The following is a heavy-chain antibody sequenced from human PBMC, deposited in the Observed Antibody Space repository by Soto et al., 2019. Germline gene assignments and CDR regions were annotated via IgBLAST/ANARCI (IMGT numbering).Heavy chain of an antibody. CDR2: IKQDGYEK. D-gene: IGHD6-19*01. CDR3: ARDADASGWYHYGMDV. Sequence: GALGPSFGGPWFTPRRYWVNWGRQGPGEGLEWVANIKQDGYEKYYVDSVRGRFFISRDNAKNSLYLQLNSLRAEDTAVYYCARDADASGWYHYGMDVWGQGTLVTVSS. V-gene: IGHV3-7*01. CDR1: WFTPRRYW. J-gene: IGHJ6*02.